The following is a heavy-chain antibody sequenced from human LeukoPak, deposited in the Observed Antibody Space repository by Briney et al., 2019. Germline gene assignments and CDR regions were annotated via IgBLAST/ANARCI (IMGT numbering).Heavy chain of an antibody. D-gene: IGHD3-10*01. CDR1: GYTFTSYG. Sequence: GASVKVSCKASGYTFTSYGISWVRQAPGQGLEWMGWISAYNGNTNYAQKLQGRVTMTTDTSTSTAYMELRSLRSDDTAVYYCARDLTNVGSEYYYYYYYMDVWGKGTTVTVSS. CDR2: ISAYNGNT. J-gene: IGHJ6*03. CDR3: ARDLTNVGSEYYYYYYYMDV. V-gene: IGHV1-18*01.